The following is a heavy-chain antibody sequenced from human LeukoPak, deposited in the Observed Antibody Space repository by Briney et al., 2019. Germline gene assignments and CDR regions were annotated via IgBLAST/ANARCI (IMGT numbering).Heavy chain of an antibody. CDR2: IKQDGSEK. D-gene: IGHD3-10*01. CDR3: EKEVSVLVRFEESSRERWFDP. CDR1: GFTFSRYW. Sequence: PGGSLRLSCAASGFTFSRYWMTCVRQAPGKGLEWVANIKQDGSEKYYVDSVKGRFTISRDNAKNSLDLQMNSLRAEDTAVYYCEKEVSVLVRFEESSRERWFDPWGQGTLVTVSS. V-gene: IGHV3-7*04. J-gene: IGHJ5*02.